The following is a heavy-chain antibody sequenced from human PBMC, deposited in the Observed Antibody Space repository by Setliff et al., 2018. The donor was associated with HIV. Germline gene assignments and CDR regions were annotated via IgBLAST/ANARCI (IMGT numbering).Heavy chain of an antibody. CDR2: IYTSGST. CDR3: ARGLGGWSVFDP. J-gene: IGHJ5*02. V-gene: IGHV4-61*09. Sequence: SETLSLTCTVSGGSISSGNYYWSWIRQPAGKGLEWIGHIYTSGSTNYNPSLKSRLTISADTSKNQFSLKLSSVTAADTAVYYCARGLGGWSVFDPWGQGTLVTVS. CDR1: GGSISSGNYY.